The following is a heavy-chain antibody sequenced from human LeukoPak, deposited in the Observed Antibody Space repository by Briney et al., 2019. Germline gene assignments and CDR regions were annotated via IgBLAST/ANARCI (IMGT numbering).Heavy chain of an antibody. CDR2: ISGSGGST. CDR3: ARDLSGVTGYTYGRGIDY. V-gene: IGHV3-23*01. CDR1: GFTFSSYG. D-gene: IGHD5-18*01. J-gene: IGHJ4*02. Sequence: PGGSLRLSCAASGFTFSSYGMSWVRQAPGKGLEWVSAISGSGGSTYYADSVKGRFTISRDNAKKSLYLQMNSLRAEDTAVYYCARDLSGVTGYTYGRGIDYWGQGTLVTVSS.